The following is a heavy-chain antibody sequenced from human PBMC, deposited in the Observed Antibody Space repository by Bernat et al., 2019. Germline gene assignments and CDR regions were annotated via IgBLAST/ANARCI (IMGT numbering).Heavy chain of an antibody. D-gene: IGHD3-3*01. V-gene: IGHV3-9*01. J-gene: IGHJ4*02. Sequence: EVQLVESGGGLVQPGRSLRLSCAASGFTFDDYAMHWVRQAPGKGLEWVSGISWNSGSIGYADSVKGRFTISRDNAKNSLYLQMISLRAEDTAVYYCAKWTDRSGCWWSSDYWGQGSLVTVSS. CDR1: GFTFDDYA. CDR2: ISWNSGSI. CDR3: AKWTDRSGCWWSSDY.